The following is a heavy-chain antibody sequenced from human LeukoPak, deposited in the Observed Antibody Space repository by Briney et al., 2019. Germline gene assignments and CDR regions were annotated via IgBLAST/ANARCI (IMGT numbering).Heavy chain of an antibody. CDR2: ISPSGDST. CDR3: AKSMVRGVITAIDY. V-gene: IGHV1-46*01. Sequence: GASVKVSCKASGYTFTSYYMHWVRQAPGQGLEWMGIISPSGDSTSYAQKFQGRVTMTRETSTSTVYMELSSLRSEDTAVYYCAKSMVRGVITAIDYWGQGTLVTVSS. D-gene: IGHD3-10*01. CDR1: GYTFTSYY. J-gene: IGHJ4*02.